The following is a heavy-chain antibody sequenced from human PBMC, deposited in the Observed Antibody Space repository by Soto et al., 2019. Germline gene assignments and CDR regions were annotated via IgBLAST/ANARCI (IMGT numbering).Heavy chain of an antibody. Sequence: EVQLVESGGGLVQPGESLTLSCAASGFTFSSYWMHWVRQAPGKGLVWVSRIKSDGSGTYYADFVKGRLTISRDNAKNTLYLQMNILRVEDTALYFCARGDGDRYDGNCSLGRHWGQGTLVTVSS. CDR2: IKSDGSGT. CDR3: ARGDGDRYDGNCSLGRH. J-gene: IGHJ4*02. CDR1: GFTFSSYW. V-gene: IGHV3-74*01. D-gene: IGHD2-21*01.